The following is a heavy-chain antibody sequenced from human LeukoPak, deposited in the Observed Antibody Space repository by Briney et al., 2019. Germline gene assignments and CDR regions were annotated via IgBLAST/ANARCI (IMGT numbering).Heavy chain of an antibody. J-gene: IGHJ4*02. CDR1: GGSISISNYY. Sequence: SETLSLTCTVSGGSISISNYYWGWIRQPPGRGLEWIGSISYSGTYYNPSLKSRLTISVDTSKNHFSLNLRSVTAADTAVYYCARRTSNPVGAIDYWGQGTLVTVS. CDR3: ARRTSNPVGAIDY. D-gene: IGHD1-26*01. V-gene: IGHV4-39*01. CDR2: ISYSGT.